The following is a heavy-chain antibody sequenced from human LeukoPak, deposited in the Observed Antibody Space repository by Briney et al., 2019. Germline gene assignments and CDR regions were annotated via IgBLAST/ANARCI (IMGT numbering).Heavy chain of an antibody. J-gene: IGHJ3*01. D-gene: IGHD2-8*01. CDR3: ARGSLKCSADGFDF. Sequence: ASVKVSCKASGYTFSDYYMHWVRQAPGQGLEWMGWINPNSGGANYAQSFQGRVALTRDTSITTAYMEVSRLTSDDTAVYYCARGSLKCSADGFDFWGQGTMVTVS. CDR1: GYTFSDYY. CDR2: INPNSGGA. V-gene: IGHV1-2*02.